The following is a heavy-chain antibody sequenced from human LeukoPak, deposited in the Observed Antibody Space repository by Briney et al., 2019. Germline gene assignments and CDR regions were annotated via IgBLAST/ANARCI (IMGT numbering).Heavy chain of an antibody. CDR1: GFTFSSYS. D-gene: IGHD4-17*01. CDR3: AKGGATVTRYVDQ. CDR2: IGSDGYSK. Sequence: GGSLRLSCAASGFTFSSYSMQWVRQAPGKGLEWVAIIGSDGYSKYYGDSVKGRFTISRDNSKNAVYLQMNSLRTEDTAVYYCAKGGATVTRYVDQWGQGTLVTVSS. J-gene: IGHJ4*02. V-gene: IGHV3-30*02.